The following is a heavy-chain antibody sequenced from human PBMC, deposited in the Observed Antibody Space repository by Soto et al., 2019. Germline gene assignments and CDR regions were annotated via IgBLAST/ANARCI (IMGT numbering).Heavy chain of an antibody. Sequence: VQMLESGGGLVQPGGSLRLSCAASGFICSSYDMSWVRQAPGKGLEWVSTILVADSTHYEDFVKGRFTISRDRSKNTVYLQMNSLTAGDTAVYYCAKATATGGGAFDICGQGTMVTVSS. CDR2: ILVADST. CDR1: GFICSSYD. V-gene: IGHV3-23*01. J-gene: IGHJ3*02. CDR3: AKATATGGGAFDI. D-gene: IGHD2-8*02.